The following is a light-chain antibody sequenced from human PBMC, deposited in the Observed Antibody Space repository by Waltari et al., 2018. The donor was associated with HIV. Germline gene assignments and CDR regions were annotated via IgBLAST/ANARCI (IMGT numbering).Light chain of an antibody. CDR2: GAP. V-gene: IGKV3-20*01. CDR3: QQYAASPLT. CDR1: QSVRSAS. Sequence: EIVLTQSPGPLSLSPGERATLSCRASQSVRSASLAWYQQKPGQAPRLLIFGAPSRAPGIPDRFSGSGAVTDFILTISRLEPEDCAVYYCQQYAASPLTFGGGTRVEIK. J-gene: IGKJ4*01.